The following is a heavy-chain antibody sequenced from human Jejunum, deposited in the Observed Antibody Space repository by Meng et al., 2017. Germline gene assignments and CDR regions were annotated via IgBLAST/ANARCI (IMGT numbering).Heavy chain of an antibody. V-gene: IGHV4-38-2*01. J-gene: IGHJ5*02. CDR1: GYSISSGYY. D-gene: IGHD5-24*01. CDR2: IYHSGIT. Sequence: SETLSLTCAVSGYSISSGYYWGWIRQPPGKGLEWIGSIYHSGITYYNPSLKSRVSLSVDTSKNQFSLKVTSVTAADTAVYICARGSAYNKAGIDPWGQGTLVTVSS. CDR3: ARGSAYNKAGIDP.